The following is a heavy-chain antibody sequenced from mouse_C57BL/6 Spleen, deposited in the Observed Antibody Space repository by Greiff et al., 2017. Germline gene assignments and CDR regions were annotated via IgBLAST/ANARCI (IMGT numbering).Heavy chain of an antibody. CDR1: GYTFTNYW. Sequence: QVQLQQSGAELVRPGTSVKMSCKASGYTFTNYWIGWAKQRPGHGLEWMGDIYPGGGCNNYNEKFQGRATLTAVQSTSTAYMQFSSLKSEASPIYYWAMSRDYTGSSPFYCYFDVWGTGTTVTVSS. CDR2: IYPGGGCN. CDR3: AMSRDYTGSSPFYCYFDV. J-gene: IGHJ1*03. V-gene: IGHV1-63*01. D-gene: IGHD1-1*01.